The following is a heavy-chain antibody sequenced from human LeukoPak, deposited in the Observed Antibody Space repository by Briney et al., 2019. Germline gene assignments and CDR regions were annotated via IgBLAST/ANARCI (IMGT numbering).Heavy chain of an antibody. CDR2: IYTDVSTT. J-gene: IGHJ3*02. CDR1: GFTSSSYW. D-gene: IGHD3-10*01. Sequence: GGSLRLSCAASGFTSSSYWMHWVRQAPGKGLLWLSRIYTDVSTTSYAYSVRGRFTISRDNAGNTLYLQMDSLRPEDTAVYYCARAYRGGAFDIWGQGTMVTVSS. V-gene: IGHV3-74*01. CDR3: ARAYRGGAFDI.